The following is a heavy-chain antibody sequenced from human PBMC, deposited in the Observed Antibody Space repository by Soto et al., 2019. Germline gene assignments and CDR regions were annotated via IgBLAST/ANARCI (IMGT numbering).Heavy chain of an antibody. CDR2: ISGSGGST. CDR1: GFTFSNYA. D-gene: IGHD6-13*01. CDR3: AKDKGSSWYEIAY. Sequence: EVQLLESGGGLVQPGGSLRLSCAASGFTFSNYAVTWVRQAPGKGLEWVSTISGSGGSTYYADSVKGRFTISRDNSKNTLYLQMNSLRAEDTAVYYCAKDKGSSWYEIAYWGQETLFTVSS. J-gene: IGHJ4*02. V-gene: IGHV3-23*01.